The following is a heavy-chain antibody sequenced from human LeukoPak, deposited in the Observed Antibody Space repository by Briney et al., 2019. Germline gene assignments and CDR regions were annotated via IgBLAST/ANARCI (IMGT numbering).Heavy chain of an antibody. CDR2: ISAYNGNT. V-gene: IGHV1-18*01. D-gene: IGHD3-3*01. Sequence: GASVKVSCKASGYTFTSYGISWVRQAPGQGLEWMGWISAYNGNTNYAQKLQGRVTMTTDTSTSTAYMELRSLRSDDTAVYYCARDGGLYDFWSGYPPNFDYWGQGTLVTVSS. CDR1: GYTFTSYG. J-gene: IGHJ4*02. CDR3: ARDGGLYDFWSGYPPNFDY.